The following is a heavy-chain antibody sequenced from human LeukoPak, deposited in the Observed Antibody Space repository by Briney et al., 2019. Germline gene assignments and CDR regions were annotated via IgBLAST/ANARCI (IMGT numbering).Heavy chain of an antibody. CDR2: ISAYNGNT. D-gene: IGHD3-10*01. V-gene: IGHV1-18*04. CDR3: ARVALGITMVRGVIPYFDY. CDR1: GYTFTSYG. Sequence: ASVKVSCKASGYTFTSYGISWVRQAPGQGLEWMGWISAYNGNTNYAQKLQGRVTMTTDTSTSTAYMELRSLRFDDTAVYYCARVALGITMVRGVIPYFDYWGQGTLVTVSS. J-gene: IGHJ4*02.